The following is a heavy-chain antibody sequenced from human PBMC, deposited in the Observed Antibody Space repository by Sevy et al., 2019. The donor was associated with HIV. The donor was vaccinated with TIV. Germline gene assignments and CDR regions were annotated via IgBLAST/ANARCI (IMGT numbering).Heavy chain of an antibody. Sequence: ASVKVSCKASGYTFTGYYMHWVRQAPGQGLEWIGRINPNSGGTNYAQKFQGRVTMTRDTSISTAYMELSRLRSDDTAVYYCASLYYYGSGSYLATDYWGQGTLVTVSS. CDR2: INPNSGGT. CDR1: GYTFTGYY. V-gene: IGHV1-2*06. D-gene: IGHD3-10*01. J-gene: IGHJ4*02. CDR3: ASLYYYGSGSYLATDY.